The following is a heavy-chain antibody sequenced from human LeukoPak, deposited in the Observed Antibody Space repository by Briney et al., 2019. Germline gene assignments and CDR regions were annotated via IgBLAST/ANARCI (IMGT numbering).Heavy chain of an antibody. Sequence: SETLSLTCTVSGGSISSGGYYWTWIRQPPGKGLEWIGYIYHSGSTYYNPSLKSRLTISVDTSKNQFSLKLSSATTADTAVYYCARTHLAAAGDYWGQGALVTVSS. CDR3: ARTHLAAAGDY. CDR1: GGSISSGGYY. CDR2: IYHSGST. J-gene: IGHJ4*02. D-gene: IGHD6-13*01. V-gene: IGHV4-31*03.